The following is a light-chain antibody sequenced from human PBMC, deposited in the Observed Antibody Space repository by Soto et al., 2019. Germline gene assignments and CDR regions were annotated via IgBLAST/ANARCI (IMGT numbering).Light chain of an antibody. J-gene: IGKJ5*01. V-gene: IGKV1-12*01. CDR3: QQANSFPPT. Sequence: DIQMTQSPSSVSASVGDRVTITCRASQGISSWIAWYQQKPGKAPKLLIYAASSLQSGVPSRFSVSRSGTDFTLTISSLQPEDFATYYCQQANSFPPTFGQGTRLEIK. CDR1: QGISSW. CDR2: AAS.